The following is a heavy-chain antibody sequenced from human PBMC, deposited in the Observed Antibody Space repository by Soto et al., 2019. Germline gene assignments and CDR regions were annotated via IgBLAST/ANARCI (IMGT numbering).Heavy chain of an antibody. D-gene: IGHD3-3*01. CDR2: IYYSGST. Sequence: QLQLQESGPGLVKPSETLSLTCTVSGGSISSSSYYWGWIRQPPGKGLEWIGSIYYSGSTYYNPSLKRRFTISVDTSKNQFSLKLSSVTAADTAVYYCASTIFGVVMGPNWFDPWGQGTLVTVSS. CDR3: ASTIFGVVMGPNWFDP. J-gene: IGHJ5*02. V-gene: IGHV4-39*01. CDR1: GGSISSSSYY.